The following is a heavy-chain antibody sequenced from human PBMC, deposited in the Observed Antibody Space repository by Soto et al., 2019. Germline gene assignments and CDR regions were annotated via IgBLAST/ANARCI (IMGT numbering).Heavy chain of an antibody. J-gene: IGHJ4*02. CDR3: ASGHDAYKVRY. V-gene: IGHV4-31*03. Sequence: QVQLQESGPGLVKPSQTLSLTCTVSGGSISSGGTGSYWTWIRQLPGKGLEWIGYIYYTGNPYYNPSLKCRPTISIDTSENQFSLKLTSVTAADTAVYFCASGHDAYKVRYWGQGTLVTVSS. D-gene: IGHD1-1*01. CDR1: GGSISSGGTGSY. CDR2: IYYTGNP.